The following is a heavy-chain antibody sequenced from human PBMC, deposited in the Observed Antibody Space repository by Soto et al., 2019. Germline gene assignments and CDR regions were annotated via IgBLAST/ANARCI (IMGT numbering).Heavy chain of an antibody. D-gene: IGHD7-27*01. CDR3: ARIGSKTGDHY. Sequence: SETLSLTCTVSGGSISSSSYYWGWIRQPPGKGLEWIGSIYYSGSTYYNPSLKSRVTISVDTSKNQFSLKLSSVTAADTAVYYCARIGSKTGDHYWGQGTLVTVSS. V-gene: IGHV4-39*07. CDR1: GGSISSSSYY. J-gene: IGHJ4*02. CDR2: IYYSGST.